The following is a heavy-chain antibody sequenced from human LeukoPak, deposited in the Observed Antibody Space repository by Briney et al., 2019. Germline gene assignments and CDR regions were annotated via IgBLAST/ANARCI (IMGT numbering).Heavy chain of an antibody. Sequence: GASVKVSCKASGGTFSSYAISWVRQAPGQGLEWMGGIIPIFGTANYAQKFQGRVTITADESTSTAYMELSSLRSEDTAVYYCARGSYNIVVVPAAISPIFNWFDPWGQGTLVTVSS. D-gene: IGHD2-2*01. CDR1: GGTFSSYA. CDR3: ARGSYNIVVVPAAISPIFNWFDP. V-gene: IGHV1-69*13. CDR2: IIPIFGTA. J-gene: IGHJ5*02.